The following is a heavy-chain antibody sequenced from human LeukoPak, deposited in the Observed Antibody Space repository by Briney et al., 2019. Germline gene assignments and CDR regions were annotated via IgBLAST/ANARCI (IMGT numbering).Heavy chain of an antibody. CDR2: INPNSGGT. D-gene: IGHD2-15*01. J-gene: IGHJ4*02. Sequence: ASVKVSCKASGYTFTGHYMHWVRQAPGQGLEWMGWINPNSGGTNYAQKFQGRVTMTRDTSISTAYMELSRLTTDDTAVFYCARGYCGGGVCYIFDFWGQGTLVTVSS. CDR1: GYTFTGHY. CDR3: ARGYCGGGVCYIFDF. V-gene: IGHV1-2*02.